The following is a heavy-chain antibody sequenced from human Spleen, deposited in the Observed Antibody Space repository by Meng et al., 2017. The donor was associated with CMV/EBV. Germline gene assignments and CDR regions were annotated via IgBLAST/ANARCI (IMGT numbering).Heavy chain of an antibody. Sequence: GESLKISCKNSGYSFTNYWIGWVRQMPGKGLEWMGIIYPGDSDTRYSPSFEGQVIISADQSINTAYLQWSSLKASDTAMYYCARTVLWSDAFDIWGQGTMVTVSS. CDR1: GYSFTNYW. V-gene: IGHV5-51*01. CDR2: IYPGDSDT. D-gene: IGHD2-21*01. J-gene: IGHJ3*02. CDR3: ARTVLWSDAFDI.